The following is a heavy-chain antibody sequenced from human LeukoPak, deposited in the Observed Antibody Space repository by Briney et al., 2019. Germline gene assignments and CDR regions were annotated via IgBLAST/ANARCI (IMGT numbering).Heavy chain of an antibody. CDR2: IYSGGST. V-gene: IGHV3-66*01. D-gene: IGHD2-2*01. Sequence: PGGSLRLSCAASGFTVSSNYMSWVRQAPGKGLEWVSVIYSGGSTYYADSVKGRFTISRDNSKNTLYLQMNSLRAEDTAVYYCARSNLPYCSSTSCYPDYWGQGTLVTVSS. CDR3: ARSNLPYCSSTSCYPDY. CDR1: GFTVSSNY. J-gene: IGHJ4*02.